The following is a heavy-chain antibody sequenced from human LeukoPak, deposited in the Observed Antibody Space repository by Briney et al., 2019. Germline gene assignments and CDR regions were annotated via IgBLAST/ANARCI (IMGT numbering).Heavy chain of an antibody. D-gene: IGHD3-10*02. CDR1: GFTFSSYR. Sequence: GGSLRLSCAASGFTFSSYRMNWVRQAPGRGLELVSYISSSSRTIYYADSVKGRFTISRDNAKNSLYQQMNSLRADDLSVYYCAELGITMIGGVWGKGTTVTISS. J-gene: IGHJ6*04. V-gene: IGHV3-48*04. CDR3: AELGITMIGGV. CDR2: ISSSSRTI.